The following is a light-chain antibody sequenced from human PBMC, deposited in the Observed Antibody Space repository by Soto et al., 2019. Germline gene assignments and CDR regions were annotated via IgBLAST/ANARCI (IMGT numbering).Light chain of an antibody. CDR1: SSDVGAYNY. CDR2: DVN. J-gene: IGLJ2*01. V-gene: IGLV2-14*03. Sequence: QSALTQPASVSGSPGQSITISCTGTSSDVGAYNYVSWYQHDAGKAPKLMIYDVNNRPSGVSNRFSGAKSGNTASLTISGLQAEDEADYYCSSYTTTNTVLFGGGTQLTVL. CDR3: SSYTTTNTVL.